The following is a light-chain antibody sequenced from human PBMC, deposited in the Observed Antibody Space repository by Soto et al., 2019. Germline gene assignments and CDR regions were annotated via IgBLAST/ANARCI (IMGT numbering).Light chain of an antibody. Sequence: PGERATLPCRTSQSVSSNYLAWYQQKPGQAPSLLIYGASSRATGIPDRFSGSGSGTDFTLTISRLEPEDFAVYYCQQYGSSRTFGPGTKVDIK. V-gene: IGKV3-20*01. J-gene: IGKJ3*01. CDR1: QSVSSNY. CDR3: QQYGSSRT. CDR2: GAS.